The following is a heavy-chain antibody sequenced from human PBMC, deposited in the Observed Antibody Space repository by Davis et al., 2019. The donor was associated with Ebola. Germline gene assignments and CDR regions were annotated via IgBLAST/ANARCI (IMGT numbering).Heavy chain of an antibody. CDR1: GFTFSSFE. J-gene: IGHJ4*02. D-gene: IGHD3-10*01. CDR3: ARDVGVEFDY. V-gene: IGHV3-48*03. CDR2: ISNSATSTTI. Sequence: GGSLRLSCAASGFTFSSFEMNWVRQAPGKGLEWVSYISNSATSTTIYYADSVKGRFTISRDNAKNSLYLQMDDLRADDAAVYYCARDVGVEFDYWGQGTRVTVSS.